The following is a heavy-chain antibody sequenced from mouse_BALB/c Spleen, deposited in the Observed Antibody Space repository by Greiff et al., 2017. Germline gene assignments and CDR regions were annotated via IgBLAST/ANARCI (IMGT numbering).Heavy chain of an antibody. V-gene: IGHV1-87*01. Sequence: VQLQQSGAELARPGASVKLSCKASGYTFTSYWMQWVKQRPGQGLEWIGAIYPGDGDTRYTQKFKGKATLTADKSSSTAYMQLSSLASEDSAVYYCARGTGYYFDYWGQGTTLTVSS. J-gene: IGHJ2*01. CDR2: IYPGDGDT. D-gene: IGHD4-1*01. CDR1: GYTFTSYW. CDR3: ARGTGYYFDY.